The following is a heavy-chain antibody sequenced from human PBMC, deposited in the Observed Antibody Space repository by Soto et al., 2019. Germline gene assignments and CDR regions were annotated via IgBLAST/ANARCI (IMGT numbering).Heavy chain of an antibody. D-gene: IGHD3-9*01. V-gene: IGHV4-61*01. CDR3: AREVYYDILTGPFDT. CDR2: IYYSGST. J-gene: IGHJ5*02. CDR1: GGSVSSGSYY. Sequence: SETLSLTCTVSGGSVSSGSYYWSWIRQPPGKGLEWIGYIYYSGSTNYSPSLKSRVTISVDTSKNQFSLKLSSVTAADTAVYYCAREVYYDILTGPFDTWGQGTMVTVSS.